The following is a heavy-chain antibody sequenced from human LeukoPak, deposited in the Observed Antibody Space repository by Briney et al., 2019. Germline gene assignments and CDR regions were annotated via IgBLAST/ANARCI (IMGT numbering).Heavy chain of an antibody. Sequence: PGGSLRLSCAASGFTVSNNYMSWVRQAPGKGLEWVSAIYSGGSTFFADSVKGRFNISRDNSKNTLYLQMNSLRTEDTAVYYCASGLRGYGIWGQGTGVTVSS. CDR1: GFTVSNNY. D-gene: IGHD2-15*01. V-gene: IGHV3-53*01. CDR3: ASGLRGYGI. J-gene: IGHJ3*02. CDR2: IYSGGST.